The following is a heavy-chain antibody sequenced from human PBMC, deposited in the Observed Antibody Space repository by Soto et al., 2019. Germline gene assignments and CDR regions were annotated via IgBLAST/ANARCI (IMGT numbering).Heavy chain of an antibody. V-gene: IGHV4-30-4*01. D-gene: IGHD1-26*01. CDR1: GGSISRGDYY. Sequence: SETLSLTCTVSGGSISRGDYYWSCIRQPPGKGLEWIGYIYYSGSTYYNPSLKSRVTISVDTSKNQFSLKLSSVTAADTAVYYCAREVGATKGGFDYWGQGTLVTVSS. J-gene: IGHJ4*02. CDR3: AREVGATKGGFDY. CDR2: IYYSGST.